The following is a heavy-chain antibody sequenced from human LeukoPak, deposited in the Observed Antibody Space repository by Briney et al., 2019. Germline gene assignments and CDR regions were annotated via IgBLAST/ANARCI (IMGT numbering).Heavy chain of an antibody. Sequence: SVKVSCKASGGTFSSYTISWVRQAPGQGLEWMGRIIPILGIANYAQKFQGRVTITADKSTSTAYMELSSLRSEDAAVYYCARGATVTTGGLFDYWGQGTLVTVSS. CDR1: GGTFSSYT. V-gene: IGHV1-69*02. J-gene: IGHJ4*02. D-gene: IGHD4-17*01. CDR3: ARGATVTTGGLFDY. CDR2: IIPILGIA.